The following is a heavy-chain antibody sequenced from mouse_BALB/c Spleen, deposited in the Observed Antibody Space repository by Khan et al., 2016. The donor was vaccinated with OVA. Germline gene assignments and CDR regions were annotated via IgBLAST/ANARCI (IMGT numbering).Heavy chain of an antibody. CDR3: ARDANFDY. CDR2: ISSGSSTI. CDR1: GFTFSRVG. Sequence: EVQGVESGGGLVQPGGSRNLSCAASGFTFSRVGMHWVRQAPEKGLEWVAYISSGSSTIYYADTVKGRFTISRDNPKHTLFLQMTSLRSADKAMDYCARDANFDYWRQGTTLTVSA. V-gene: IGHV5-17*02. J-gene: IGHJ2*01.